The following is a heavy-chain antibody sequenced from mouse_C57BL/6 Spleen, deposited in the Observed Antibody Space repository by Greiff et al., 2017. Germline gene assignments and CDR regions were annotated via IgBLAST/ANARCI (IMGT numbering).Heavy chain of an antibody. CDR2: ISNGGGST. CDR3: ERQGYYGSSLGWFAY. V-gene: IGHV5-12*01. CDR1: GFTFTDYY. Sequence: EVMLVESGGGLVQPGASLKLSCAASGFTFTDYYMYWVRQTPEKRLAWVAYISNGGGSTYYPHTLKGRFTISRDNATNTLYLQMSRLNAEDTAMYDCERQGYYGSSLGWFAYWGQGTLVTVSA. D-gene: IGHD1-1*01. J-gene: IGHJ3*01.